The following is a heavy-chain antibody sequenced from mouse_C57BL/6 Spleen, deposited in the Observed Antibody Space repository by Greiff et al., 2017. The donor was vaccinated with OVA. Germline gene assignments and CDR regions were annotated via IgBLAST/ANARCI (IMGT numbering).Heavy chain of an antibody. V-gene: IGHV1-53*01. CDR3: ARSVGYYAMDY. CDR1: GYTFTSYW. CDR2: INPSNGGT. J-gene: IGHJ4*01. Sequence: QVQLKQPGTELVKPGASVKLSCKASGYTFTSYWMHWVKQRPGQGLEWIGNINPSNGGTNYNEKFKSKATLTVDKSSSTAYMQLSRLTSEDSAVYYCARSVGYYAMDYWGQGTSVTVSS.